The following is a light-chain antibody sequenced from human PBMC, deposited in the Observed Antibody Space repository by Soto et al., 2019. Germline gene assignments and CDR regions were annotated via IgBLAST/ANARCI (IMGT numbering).Light chain of an antibody. V-gene: IGKV3-15*01. J-gene: IGKJ5*01. Sequence: DKLMSQSPATLSVSPGERLTLSCRASQSVSRNLAWYQQKPGQAQRLISYGASTRANGIPARFSGSGSGTEFTLTISSLQSEDFAVYYCQQYNNWPPITFGQGTRLEIK. CDR3: QQYNNWPPIT. CDR2: GAS. CDR1: QSVSRN.